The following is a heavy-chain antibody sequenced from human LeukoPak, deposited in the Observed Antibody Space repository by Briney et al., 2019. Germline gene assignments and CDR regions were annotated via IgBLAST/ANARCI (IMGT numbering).Heavy chain of an antibody. CDR3: ARDLRSYSSSLNSWFDP. CDR1: GYTFIGYY. CDR2: INPNSGGT. V-gene: IGHV1-2*02. D-gene: IGHD6-13*01. J-gene: IGHJ5*02. Sequence: ASVKVSCKASGYTFIGYYIHWVRQAPGQGLEWMGWINPNSGGTNYAQKFQGRVTMTRDTSNNTAYMELSRLRSDGTAVYYCARDLRSYSSSLNSWFDPWGQGTLVTVSS.